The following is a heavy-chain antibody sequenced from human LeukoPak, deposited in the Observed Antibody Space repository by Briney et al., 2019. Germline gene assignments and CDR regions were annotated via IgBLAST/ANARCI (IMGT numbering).Heavy chain of an antibody. CDR1: GGTLSGYA. J-gene: IGHJ6*03. CDR3: ARGKLGYYYYHMDA. D-gene: IGHD3-3*02. V-gene: IGHV1-69*05. Sequence: SVKVSCKASGGTLSGYAISWVRQAPGQGLEWMGGIIPIYGTPHSAQKFQGRVTITTDESTSTAFMDLSSLRSKDTAVYYCARGKLGYYYYHMDAWGKGTTVTVSS. CDR2: IIPIYGTP.